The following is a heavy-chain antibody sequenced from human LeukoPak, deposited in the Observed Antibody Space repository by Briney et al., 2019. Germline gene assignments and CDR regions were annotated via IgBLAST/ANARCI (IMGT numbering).Heavy chain of an antibody. Sequence: GEPLKISCKGSGYSFTNYWIDWVRQMPGKGLEWMGIIYPGDPDTRYSPSFQGQVTISADKSISTAYLQWSSLKASDTAMYYCARQVGDYYDSSGYSLDWGQGTLVTVSS. CDR2: IYPGDPDT. CDR3: ARQVGDYYDSSGYSLD. D-gene: IGHD3-22*01. V-gene: IGHV5-51*01. CDR1: GYSFTNYW. J-gene: IGHJ4*02.